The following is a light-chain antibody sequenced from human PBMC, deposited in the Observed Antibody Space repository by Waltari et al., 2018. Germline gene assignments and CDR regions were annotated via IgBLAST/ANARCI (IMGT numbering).Light chain of an antibody. J-gene: IGKJ4*01. CDR3: QQRTDWLS. Sequence: EIVLTQSPATLSLSPGERATLPCRASQSISTSLAWYQQKPGQPPRLRIYEASNRATGIPARFSGRGSGTDFTLTISSLEPEDFAIYYCQQRTDWLSFGGGTKVEIK. CDR2: EAS. CDR1: QSISTS. V-gene: IGKV3-11*01.